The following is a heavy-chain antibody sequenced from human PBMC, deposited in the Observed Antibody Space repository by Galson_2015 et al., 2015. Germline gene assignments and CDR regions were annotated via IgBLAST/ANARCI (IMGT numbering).Heavy chain of an antibody. V-gene: IGHV3-30*18. D-gene: IGHD2-2*01. Sequence: SPRLSCAASGFTFTTYGMHWVRQAPGKGLEWVALISYDGNNRYYADSAKGRFTISRDNFKNTLYLQMNSLRAEDAAVYYCVKDLQYCSSTSCYYAFDMWGQGTMVIVSA. J-gene: IGHJ3*02. CDR1: GFTFTTYG. CDR2: ISYDGNNR. CDR3: VKDLQYCSSTSCYYAFDM.